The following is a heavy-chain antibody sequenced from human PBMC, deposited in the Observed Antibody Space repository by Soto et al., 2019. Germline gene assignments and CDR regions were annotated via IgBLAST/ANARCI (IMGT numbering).Heavy chain of an antibody. CDR3: AKDRAGTTAFDY. CDR1: GFTFSSYA. V-gene: IGHV3-23*01. Sequence: GGSLRLSCADSGFTFSSYAMIWVRQTPGKGLEWVSAISGSGGSTYYADSVKGRFTISRDNSKNTLYLQMNSLRVDDTAVYYCAKDRAGTTAFDYWGQGTLVTVSS. CDR2: ISGSGGST. D-gene: IGHD1-1*01. J-gene: IGHJ4*02.